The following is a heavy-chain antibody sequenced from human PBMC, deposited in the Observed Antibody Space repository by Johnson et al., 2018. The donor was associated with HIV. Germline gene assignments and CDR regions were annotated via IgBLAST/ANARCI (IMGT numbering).Heavy chain of an antibody. CDR2: ISYDGSNT. D-gene: IGHD2-15*01. CDR1: EFTLSNYG. J-gene: IGHJ3*02. V-gene: IGHV3-30*03. Sequence: QEQLVESGGGVVQPGRSLRLSCAASEFTLSNYGIHWVRQAPGKGLEWLSLISYDGSNTYYADSVRGRFTLSRDNSKNTVYLQMNSLRAEDTAVYYCARAWSLGAFDIWGQGTMVTVSS. CDR3: ARAWSLGAFDI.